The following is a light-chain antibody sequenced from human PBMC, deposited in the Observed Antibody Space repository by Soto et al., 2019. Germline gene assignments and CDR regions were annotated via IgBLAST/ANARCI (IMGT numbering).Light chain of an antibody. CDR1: QTISSW. CDR3: QQYNTYPWT. J-gene: IGKJ1*01. V-gene: IGKV1-5*03. Sequence: DIQMTQSPPTLSASVGDRVTITCRASQTISSWLAWYQQKPGKAPKLLIFKASSLQSGVPSRFSGSGSETEFTLTISSLQPDDFATYYCQQYNTYPWTFGQGTKVEIK. CDR2: KAS.